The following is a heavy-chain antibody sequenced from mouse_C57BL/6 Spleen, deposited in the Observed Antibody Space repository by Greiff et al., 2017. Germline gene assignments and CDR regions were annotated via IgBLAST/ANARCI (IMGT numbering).Heavy chain of an antibody. CDR1: GYSITSGYY. Sequence: EVQLQESGPGLVKPSQSLSLTCSVTGYSITSGYYWNWIRQFPGNKLEWMGNINYDGSTNYNPSLKNRSAITRDTSKNQFFLKLKSVTTEDTATYDCARGGCSRYFDVWGTGTTVTVSS. CDR3: ARGGCSRYFDV. J-gene: IGHJ1*03. V-gene: IGHV3-6*01. CDR2: INYDGST.